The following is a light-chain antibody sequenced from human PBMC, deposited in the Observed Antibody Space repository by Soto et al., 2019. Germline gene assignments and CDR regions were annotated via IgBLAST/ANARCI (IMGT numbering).Light chain of an antibody. CDR1: QNISPW. V-gene: IGKV1-5*01. CDR3: QQYNSFPWT. Sequence: DIPMTQSPSTLSASVGDRVTITCRASQNISPWLAWFQQKPGKAPKLLISDASSLESGVPSRFSASGSGTEFTLTISSLQPDDFASYYCQQYNSFPWTFGQGTTVEIK. CDR2: DAS. J-gene: IGKJ1*01.